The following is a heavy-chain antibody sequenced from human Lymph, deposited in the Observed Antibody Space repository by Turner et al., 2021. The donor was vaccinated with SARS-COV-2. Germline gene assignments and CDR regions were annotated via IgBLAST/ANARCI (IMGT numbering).Heavy chain of an antibody. CDR1: GYTFSSYG. CDR3: AREGYCSSTSCYRGQYYYYGMDV. Sequence: QVQLVQSGAEVNKSGASVKVSCRASGYTFSSYGISWVRQAPGQGLEWMGWISVYNGYTNYAQKLQGRVTMTTDTSTSTAYMEMRSLRSDDTAVYYCAREGYCSSTSCYRGQYYYYGMDVWGQGTTVTVSS. CDR2: ISVYNGYT. J-gene: IGHJ6*02. D-gene: IGHD2-2*02. V-gene: IGHV1-18*04.